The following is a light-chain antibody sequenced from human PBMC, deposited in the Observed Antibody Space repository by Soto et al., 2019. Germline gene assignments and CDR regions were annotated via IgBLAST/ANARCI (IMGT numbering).Light chain of an antibody. CDR1: QSISDY. Sequence: DIRRTQSPSSLSAYIGDRVTITCRASQSISDYLNWYQQKPGTAPKLLIYAASTLQSGVPSRFSGSASETDFTLTISSLQPGDFATYYCQQSFSTPWTFGQGTKVDI. J-gene: IGKJ1*01. CDR3: QQSFSTPWT. V-gene: IGKV1-39*01. CDR2: AAS.